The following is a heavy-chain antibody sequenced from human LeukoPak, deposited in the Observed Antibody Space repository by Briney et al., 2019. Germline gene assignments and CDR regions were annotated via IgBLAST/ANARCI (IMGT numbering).Heavy chain of an antibody. Sequence: SETLSLTCTVSGGSISSYYWSWIRQPPGKGLEWIGYIYYSRSPNYNPSLKSRVTISVDTPKNQFSLKLSSVTAADTAVYYCARYSCPNGVCYYFDYWGQGTLVTVYS. CDR1: GGSISSYY. J-gene: IGHJ4*02. D-gene: IGHD2-8*01. V-gene: IGHV4-59*01. CDR3: ARYSCPNGVCYYFDY. CDR2: IYYSRSP.